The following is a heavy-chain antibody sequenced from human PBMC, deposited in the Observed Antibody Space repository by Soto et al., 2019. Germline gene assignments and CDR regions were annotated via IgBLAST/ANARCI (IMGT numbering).Heavy chain of an antibody. CDR1: GGTFSSYA. J-gene: IGHJ6*02. V-gene: IGHV1-69*13. CDR3: ARXXXXXXXYYXXXDV. CDR2: IIPIFGTA. Sequence: VKVSCKASGGTFSSYAISWVRQAPGQGLEWMGGIIPIFGTANYAQKFQGRVTITADESTSTAYMELSSLRSEDTAVYYCARXXXXXXXYYXXXDVWGQGTTVTVSS.